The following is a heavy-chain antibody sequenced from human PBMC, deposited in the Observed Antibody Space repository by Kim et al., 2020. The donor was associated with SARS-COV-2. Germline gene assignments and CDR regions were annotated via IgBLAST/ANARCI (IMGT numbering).Heavy chain of an antibody. CDR3: ARGTSSLDY. Sequence: ASVKVSCKASGYSFNIYDITWLRQAPGQGLEWMGRISTYRDDTKYAQTLQGRVSMTIDTSTSTAYMELRSLRSDDTAVYYCARGTSSLDYWGQGTLVTVSS. CDR2: ISTYRDDT. D-gene: IGHD2-8*01. CDR1: GYSFNIYD. J-gene: IGHJ4*02. V-gene: IGHV1-18*01.